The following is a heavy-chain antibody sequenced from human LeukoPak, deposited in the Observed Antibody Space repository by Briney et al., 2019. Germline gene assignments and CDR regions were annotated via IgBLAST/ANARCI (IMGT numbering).Heavy chain of an antibody. CDR1: GFTFSSDA. Sequence: GRSLRLSCAASGFTFSSDAMHWVRQAPGKWLEWVAVISYDGSNKYYADSVKGRFTISRDNSKNTLYLQMNSLRAVDTAVYQCASDGFGSRRIVVVPAAIDSWGQGTLVTVSS. D-gene: IGHD2-2*01. CDR2: ISYDGSNK. CDR3: ASDGFGSRRIVVVPAAIDS. V-gene: IGHV3-30-3*01. J-gene: IGHJ4*02.